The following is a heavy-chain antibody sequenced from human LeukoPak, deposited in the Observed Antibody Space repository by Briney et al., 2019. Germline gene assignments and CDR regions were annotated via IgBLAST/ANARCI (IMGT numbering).Heavy chain of an antibody. D-gene: IGHD3-22*01. CDR3: AKLVGYYDSSDY. CDR1: GFTFDDYV. CDR2: ISWNSGSI. J-gene: IGHJ4*02. Sequence: PGRSLRLSCAASGFTFDDYVMHWVRQAPGKGLEWVSGISWNSGSIGYADSVKGRFTISRDNAKNSLYLQMNSLRAEDTALYYCAKLVGYYDSSDYWGQGTLVTVSS. V-gene: IGHV3-9*01.